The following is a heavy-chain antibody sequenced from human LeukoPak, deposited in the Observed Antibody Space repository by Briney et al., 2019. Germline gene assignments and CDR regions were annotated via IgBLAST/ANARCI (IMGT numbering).Heavy chain of an antibody. V-gene: IGHV4-39*01. J-gene: IGHJ1*01. CDR3: ATPLRSDTAMVMTEH. D-gene: IGHD5-18*01. CDR1: GGSITSSIYY. CDR2: IYYSGRT. Sequence: SETLSLTCTVSGGSITSSIYYWGWIRQPPGKGLEWIGSIYYSGRTYYNPSLKSRVTISVDTSKNQFSLKLSSVTAADTGVYHCATPLRSDTAMVMTEHWGQGTLVIVSS.